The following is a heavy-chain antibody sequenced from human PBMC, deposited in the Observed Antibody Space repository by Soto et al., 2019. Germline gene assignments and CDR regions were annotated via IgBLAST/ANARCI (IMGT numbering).Heavy chain of an antibody. CDR1: GGSFSGYY. J-gene: IGHJ4*02. D-gene: IGHD6-6*01. Sequence: SETLSLTCAVYGGSFSGYYWSWIRQPPGKGLEWIGEINHSGSTNYNPSLKSRVTISVDTSKNQFSLKLSSVTAADTAVYYCARGGGYSAARPRGPIDYWGQGTLVTVSS. V-gene: IGHV4-34*01. CDR2: INHSGST. CDR3: ARGGGYSAARPRGPIDY.